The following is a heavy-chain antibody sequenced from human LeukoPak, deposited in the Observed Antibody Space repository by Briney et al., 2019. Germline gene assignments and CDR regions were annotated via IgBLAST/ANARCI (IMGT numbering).Heavy chain of an antibody. CDR2: ISGSGAGT. D-gene: IGHD3-10*01. V-gene: IGHV3-23*01. CDR3: AKGRGAGPGAFDI. Sequence: GGSLRLSCAASGFTFNSYAMSWVRQAPGKGLEWVSAISGSGAGTYYADSVKGRFTISRDNSKNTLYLQVTSLRAEDTAVYYCAKGRGAGPGAFDIWGQGTMVTVSS. J-gene: IGHJ3*02. CDR1: GFTFNSYA.